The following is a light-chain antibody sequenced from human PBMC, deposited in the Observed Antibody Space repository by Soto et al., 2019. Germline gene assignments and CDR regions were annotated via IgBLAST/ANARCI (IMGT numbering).Light chain of an antibody. CDR1: QSISSN. Sequence: EIVMTQSPATLSVSTGERATLSCRASQSISSNLAWYQRRPGQAPRLLIYGASARATGIPARFSGSGSGTEFTLTISSLQSEEFAVYYCQQYNNWRPYTFGQGTKVEIK. V-gene: IGKV3-15*01. CDR3: QQYNNWRPYT. J-gene: IGKJ2*01. CDR2: GAS.